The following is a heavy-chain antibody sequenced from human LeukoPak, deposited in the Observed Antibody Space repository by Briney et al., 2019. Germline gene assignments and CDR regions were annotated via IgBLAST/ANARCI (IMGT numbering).Heavy chain of an antibody. CDR2: LTASGTDINT. J-gene: IGHJ4*02. Sequence: GGSLRLSCAASGFTFSSMSWVRQAPGKGLEWVSALTASGTDINTYYADSVKGRFTISRDSSKNTLYLQMNSLRTEDTGIYYCAKRAVTFDYWGQGTLVTVSS. CDR1: GFTFSS. D-gene: IGHD4-17*01. V-gene: IGHV3-23*01. CDR3: AKRAVTFDY.